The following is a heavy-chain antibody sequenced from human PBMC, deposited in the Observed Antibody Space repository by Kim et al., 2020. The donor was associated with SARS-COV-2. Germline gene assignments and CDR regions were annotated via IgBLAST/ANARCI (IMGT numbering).Heavy chain of an antibody. CDR1: GITFSSYW. V-gene: IGHV3-7*01. D-gene: IGHD3-10*01. J-gene: IGHJ4*02. Sequence: GGSLRLSCAASGITFSSYWMSWVRQTPGKGLEWVANIKPDGSEKNYVDSVKGRFTISRDNAKNSLYLQINSLRAEDTAVYYCASVTPYGSSLFDHWGQGTLVTVSS. CDR2: IKPDGSEK. CDR3: ASVTPYGSSLFDH.